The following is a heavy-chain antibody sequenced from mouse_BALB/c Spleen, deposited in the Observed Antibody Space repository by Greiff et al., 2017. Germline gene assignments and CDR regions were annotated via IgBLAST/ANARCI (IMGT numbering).Heavy chain of an antibody. D-gene: IGHD2-2*01. J-gene: IGHJ3*01. V-gene: IGHV5-4*02. CDR3: ARDRDGYDVPWFAY. CDR1: GFTFSDYY. CDR2: ISDGGSYT. Sequence: EVKLVESGGGLVKPGGSLKLSCAASGFTFSDYYMYWVRQTPEKRLEWVATISDGGSYTYYPDSVKGRFTISRDNAKNTLYLQMSSLKSEDTAMYYCARDRDGYDVPWFAYWGQGTLVTVSA.